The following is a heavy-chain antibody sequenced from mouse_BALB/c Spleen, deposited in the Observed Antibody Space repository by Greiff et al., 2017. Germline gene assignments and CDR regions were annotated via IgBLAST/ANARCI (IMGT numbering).Heavy chain of an antibody. CDR3: NARDGYYFMDY. Sequence: EVQLQQSGAELVRSGASVKLSCTASGFNIKDYYMHWVKQRPEQGLEWIGWIDPENGDTEYAPKFQGKATMTADTSSNTAYLQLSSLTSEDTAVYYCNARDGYYFMDYWGQGTSVTVSS. CDR1: GFNIKDYY. D-gene: IGHD2-3*01. V-gene: IGHV14-4*02. J-gene: IGHJ4*01. CDR2: IDPENGDT.